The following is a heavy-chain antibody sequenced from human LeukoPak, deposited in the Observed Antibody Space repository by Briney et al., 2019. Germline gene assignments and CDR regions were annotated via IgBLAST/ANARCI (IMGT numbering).Heavy chain of an antibody. V-gene: IGHV4-34*01. Sequence: SETLSLTCAVYGGSFGGYYWSWIRQPPGKGLEWIGEINHSGSTNYNPSLKSRVTISVDTSKNQFSLKLSSVTAADTAVYYCARGRVAVAAPRGYFQHWGQGTLVTVSS. CDR2: INHSGST. J-gene: IGHJ1*01. D-gene: IGHD6-19*01. CDR1: GGSFGGYY. CDR3: ARGRVAVAAPRGYFQH.